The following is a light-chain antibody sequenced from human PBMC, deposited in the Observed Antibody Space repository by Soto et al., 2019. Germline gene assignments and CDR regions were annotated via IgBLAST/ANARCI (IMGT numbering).Light chain of an antibody. CDR3: QHYRNWPPWT. Sequence: EIVMTQSPATPSVAPGERATLSCRASQSVSSNLAWYQQKPGQAPRLLIYGASTRATGIPARFSGSGSGTEFTLTISSLQSEDFAVYYCQHYRNWPPWTFGQGTKVEIK. CDR2: GAS. V-gene: IGKV3-15*01. J-gene: IGKJ1*01. CDR1: QSVSSN.